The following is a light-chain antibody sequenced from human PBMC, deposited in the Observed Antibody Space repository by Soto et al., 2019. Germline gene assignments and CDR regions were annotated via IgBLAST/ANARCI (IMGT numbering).Light chain of an antibody. J-gene: IGKJ5*01. CDR2: GAS. CDR1: QSVSSF. V-gene: IGKV3-20*01. CDR3: HQYGSSPPIT. Sequence: ELVLTQSPATLSLSPGEGATLSCRASQSVSSFLAWYQQKPGQAPRLLIYGASSRATGIPDRFSGSGSGTDFTLTISRLEPEDFAVYYCHQYGSSPPITFGQGTRLEIK.